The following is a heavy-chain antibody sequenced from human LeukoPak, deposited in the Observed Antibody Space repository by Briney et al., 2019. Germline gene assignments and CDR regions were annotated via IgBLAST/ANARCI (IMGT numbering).Heavy chain of an antibody. Sequence: PGGSLRLSCAASGFTVSSNYMSWVRQAPGKGLEWVSVIYSGGSTYYADSVKGRFTISRDNSKNTLYLQMNSLRAEDTAVYYCARGRGGPGAAGRSGSDYWGQGTLVTVSS. CDR2: IYSGGST. J-gene: IGHJ4*02. D-gene: IGHD3-10*01. CDR3: ARGRGGPGAAGRSGSDY. V-gene: IGHV3-66*02. CDR1: GFTVSSNY.